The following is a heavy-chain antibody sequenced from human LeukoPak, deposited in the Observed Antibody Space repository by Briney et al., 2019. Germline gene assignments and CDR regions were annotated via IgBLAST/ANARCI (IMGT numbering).Heavy chain of an antibody. J-gene: IGHJ3*02. CDR1: GGSISSYH. CDR2: IYYSGST. V-gene: IGHV4-59*01. D-gene: IGHD4-17*01. CDR3: ARGREGVYGDDASDI. Sequence: SETLSLTCTVSGGSISSYHWSWIRQPPGKGLEWIGYIYYSGSTNYNPSLKSRVTISVDTSKNQFSLKLSSVTAADTAVYYCARGREGVYGDDASDIWGQGTMVTVSS.